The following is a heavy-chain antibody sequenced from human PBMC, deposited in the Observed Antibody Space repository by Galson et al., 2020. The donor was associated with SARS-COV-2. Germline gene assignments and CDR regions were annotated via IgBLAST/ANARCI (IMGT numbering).Heavy chain of an antibody. CDR3: AGDHYDYYHDGMDG. V-gene: IGHV1-18*01. Sequence: ASVKVSCKASGYTFTTYGISWVRQAPGQGLEWMGWSSTYNGDTNYAQMFQGKVTMTTDTSTSTAYMELRSLRSDDTAVYYCAGDHYDYYHDGMDGFGQGTTVTV. D-gene: IGHD3-3*01. CDR1: GYTFTTYG. CDR2: SSTYNGDT. J-gene: IGHJ6*02.